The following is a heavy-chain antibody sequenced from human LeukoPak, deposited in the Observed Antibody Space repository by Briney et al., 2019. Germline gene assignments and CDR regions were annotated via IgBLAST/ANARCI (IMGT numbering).Heavy chain of an antibody. Sequence: GSLRLSCAASGFTVSSNYMSWVRQAPGKGLEWVSIIYSGGSTYYADSVKGGFTISRDNSKNTLYLQMNSLRAEDTAVYYCARVTIYSGGIRRGYMDVWGKGTTVTVSS. J-gene: IGHJ6*03. V-gene: IGHV3-53*01. CDR2: IYSGGST. D-gene: IGHD1-26*01. CDR1: GFTVSSNY. CDR3: ARVTIYSGGIRRGYMDV.